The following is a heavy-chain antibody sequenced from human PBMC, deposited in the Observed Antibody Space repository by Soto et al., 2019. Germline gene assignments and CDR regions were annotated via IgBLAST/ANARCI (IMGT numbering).Heavy chain of an antibody. Sequence: SVKVSCKASGGTFSSYAISWVRQAPGQGLEWMGGIIPIFGTANYAQKFQGRVTITADESTSTAYMELSSLRSEDTAVYYCARVNKVIKGITMHDDFDIWGQGTMVTVSS. V-gene: IGHV1-69*13. D-gene: IGHD3-10*01. CDR1: GGTFSSYA. J-gene: IGHJ3*02. CDR2: IIPIFGTA. CDR3: ARVNKVIKGITMHDDFDI.